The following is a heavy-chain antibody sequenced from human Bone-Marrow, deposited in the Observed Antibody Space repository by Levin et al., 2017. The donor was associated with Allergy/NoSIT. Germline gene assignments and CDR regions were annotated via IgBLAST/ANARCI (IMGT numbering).Heavy chain of an antibody. V-gene: IGHV1-18*01. CDR1: GYTFTSFG. D-gene: IGHD3-10*01. CDR2: ISVYNGDT. J-gene: IGHJ6*03. CDR3: ARDHSPFTRVRGISGYYYYLDV. Sequence: ASVKVSCRASGYTFTSFGISWVRQAPGQGLEWMGGISVYNGDTKYAENFQGRVTLTTDTSTTTAYMEPRSLRSDETAIYYCARDHSPFTRVRGISGYYYYLDVWGKGTTVTVSS.